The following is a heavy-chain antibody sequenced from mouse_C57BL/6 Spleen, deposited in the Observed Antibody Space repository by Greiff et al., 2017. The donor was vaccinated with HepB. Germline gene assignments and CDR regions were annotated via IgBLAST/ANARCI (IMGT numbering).Heavy chain of an antibody. V-gene: IGHV1-55*01. J-gene: IGHJ3*01. D-gene: IGHD2-10*02. Sequence: QVQLQQPGAELVKPGASVKMSCKASGYTFTSYWITWVKQRPGQGLEWIGDIYPGSGSTNYNEKFKSKATLTVDTSSSTAYMQLSSLTSEDSAVYYCAGGYGNYVAWFAYWGQGTLVTVSA. CDR3: AGGYGNYVAWFAY. CDR1: GYTFTSYW. CDR2: IYPGSGST.